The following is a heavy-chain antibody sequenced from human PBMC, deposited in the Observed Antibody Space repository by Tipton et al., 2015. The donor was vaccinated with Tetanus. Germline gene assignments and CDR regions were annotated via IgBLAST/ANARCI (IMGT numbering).Heavy chain of an antibody. J-gene: IGHJ6*02. CDR3: GGDRGDCIYYGMGV. CDR1: GYTFTGYY. CDR2: VDPNRRGT. V-gene: IGHV1-2*02. Sequence: QVQLVQSGAEVKKPGAPLKDSCKASGYTFTGYYLYWERRAPVQRLERMGWVDPNRRGTAYAQKFHDRVTMTRDTSISTAYIELWRLRSADAAVFYCGGDRGDCIYYGMGVWGPGATVSVSS. D-gene: IGHD2-21*01.